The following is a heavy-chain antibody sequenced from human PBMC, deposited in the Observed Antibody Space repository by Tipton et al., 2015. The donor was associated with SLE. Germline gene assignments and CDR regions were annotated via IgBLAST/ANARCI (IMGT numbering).Heavy chain of an antibody. Sequence: TLSLTCTASGDSISGANYFWNWSRQPAGKVLEWIGHNYTSSITNYNPSLKSRVTISADTSKNQFSLKLISVTAADTAVYYCAREFLNPVTTVHYYFDLWGRGTLVTVSS. CDR2: NYTSSIT. CDR1: GDSISGANYF. V-gene: IGHV4-61*09. CDR3: AREFLNPVTTVHYYFDL. J-gene: IGHJ2*01. D-gene: IGHD4-11*01.